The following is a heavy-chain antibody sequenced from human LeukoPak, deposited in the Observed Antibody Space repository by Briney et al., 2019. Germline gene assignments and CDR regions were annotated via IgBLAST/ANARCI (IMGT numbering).Heavy chain of an antibody. J-gene: IGHJ4*02. V-gene: IGHV1-46*01. CDR1: GYTFTSYY. CDR2: INSSGGST. CDR3: ARGDSPYYYYNSGYDY. D-gene: IGHD3-22*01. Sequence: ASVKVSCKASGYTFTSYYMHWVRQAPGEGLEWMGIINSSGGSTSYAQKFQGRVTMTRDTSTSTVYMELSSLRSEDTAVYYCARGDSPYYYYNSGYDYWGQGTLVTVSS.